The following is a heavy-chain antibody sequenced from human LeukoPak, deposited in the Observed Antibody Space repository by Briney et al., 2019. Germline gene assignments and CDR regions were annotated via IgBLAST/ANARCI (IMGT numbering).Heavy chain of an antibody. CDR1: GFTFSSYD. Sequence: PGESLRLACAAYGFTFSSYDMSWVRQAPGKGLEWVSSITLSGGSTFYADSVMGRFTISRDNSQNTLYLQMNSLSAEDTDVYYCAKRGNPAVGHHYLDVWGKGTTVSVSS. V-gene: IGHV3-23*01. D-gene: IGHD2-2*01. J-gene: IGHJ6*03. CDR2: ITLSGGST. CDR3: AKRGNPAVGHHYLDV.